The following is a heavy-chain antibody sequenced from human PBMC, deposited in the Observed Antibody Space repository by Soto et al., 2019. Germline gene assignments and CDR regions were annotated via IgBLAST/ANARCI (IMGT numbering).Heavy chain of an antibody. CDR2: IIPIFGTT. CDR3: ARDQGPDCSGGSCFYYYGMDV. V-gene: IGHV1-69*13. D-gene: IGHD2-15*01. CDR1: GGPFSTYA. J-gene: IGHJ6*02. Sequence: GASVKVSCKASGGPFSTYAISWVRQAPGQGLEWMGMIIPIFGTTNYAQKFQDRVTITADESTSTAYMELSSLRSEDTAVFYCARDQGPDCSGGSCFYYYGMDVWGQGTTVTVSS.